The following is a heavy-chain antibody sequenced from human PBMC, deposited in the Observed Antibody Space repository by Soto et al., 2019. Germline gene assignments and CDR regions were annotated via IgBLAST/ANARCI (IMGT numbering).Heavy chain of an antibody. CDR3: ARDEDSSGYYLGKWWGRTGSAFDI. J-gene: IGHJ3*02. CDR1: GYTFSSYS. Sequence: GGSLRLSCAASGYTFSSYSMNWVRQAPGKGLERVSYISSSSSTIYYADSVKGRFTISRDNAKNSLYLQMNSLRAEDTAVYYCARDEDSSGYYLGKWWGRTGSAFDIWGQGTMVTVSS. D-gene: IGHD3-22*01. V-gene: IGHV3-48*01. CDR2: ISSSSSTI.